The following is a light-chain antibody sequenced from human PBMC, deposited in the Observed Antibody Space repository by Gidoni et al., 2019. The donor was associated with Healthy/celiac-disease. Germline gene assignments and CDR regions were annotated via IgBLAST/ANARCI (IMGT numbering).Light chain of an antibody. CDR2: GAS. CDR3: QQYGSSPRYT. V-gene: IGKV3-20*01. J-gene: IGKJ2*01. Sequence: EIVLTQSPGTLSLSPGERATLSCRASQSVSSSYLAWYQQKPGQAPRLLIYGASSRATGIPDRFSGSGSGTDFTLTISRLEPEDFAVYYSQQYGSSPRYTFXQXTKLEIK. CDR1: QSVSSSY.